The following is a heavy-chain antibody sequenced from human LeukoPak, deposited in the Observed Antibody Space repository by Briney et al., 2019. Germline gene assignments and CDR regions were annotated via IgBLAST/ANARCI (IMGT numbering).Heavy chain of an antibody. D-gene: IGHD5-12*01. J-gene: IGHJ5*02. CDR3: ARIVREATNPKNLLARWSDP. CDR2: INPNSGGT. Sequence: ASVKVSCKASGYTFTGYYMHWVRQAPGQGLEWMGWINPNSGGTNYAQKFQGRVTMTRDTSISTAYMELSRLRSDDTAVYYCARIVREATNPKNLLARWSDPWGQGTLVTVSS. V-gene: IGHV1-2*02. CDR1: GYTFTGYY.